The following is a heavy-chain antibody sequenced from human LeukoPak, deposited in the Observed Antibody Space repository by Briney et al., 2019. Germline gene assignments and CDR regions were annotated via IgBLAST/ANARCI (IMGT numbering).Heavy chain of an antibody. V-gene: IGHV4-59*12. J-gene: IGHJ4*02. D-gene: IGHD1-26*01. CDR3: ARDRESGSYRGIDY. CDR1: GGTISSSY. CDR2: IYYTGST. Sequence: PSETLSLTCTVSGGTISSSYWSWIRQPPGKGLEWIGYIYYTGSTTYNPSPKSRVTISVDTSKNQFSLKLSSVTAADTAVYYCARDRESGSYRGIDYWGQGTLVTVSS.